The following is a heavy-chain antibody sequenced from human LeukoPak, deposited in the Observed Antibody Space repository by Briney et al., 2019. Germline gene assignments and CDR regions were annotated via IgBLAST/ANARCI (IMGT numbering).Heavy chain of an antibody. Sequence: SQTLSLTCTVSGGSISSGSYYWSWIRQPAGKGLEWIGRIYTSGSTNYNPSLKSRVTISVDTSKNQFSLELSSVTAADTAVYYCARERGRYGDYVGYWGQGTLVTVSS. CDR2: IYTSGST. J-gene: IGHJ4*02. D-gene: IGHD4-17*01. V-gene: IGHV4-61*02. CDR1: GGSISSGSYY. CDR3: ARERGRYGDYVGY.